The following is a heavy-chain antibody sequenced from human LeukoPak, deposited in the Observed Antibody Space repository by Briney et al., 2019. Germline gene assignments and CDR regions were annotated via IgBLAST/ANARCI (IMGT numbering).Heavy chain of an antibody. D-gene: IGHD2/OR15-2a*01. CDR1: GFTFSSYG. J-gene: IGHJ3*02. V-gene: IGHV3-30*02. CDR3: AKDRWGGSYFDAFDI. CDR2: IRYDGSNK. Sequence: PGGSLRLSCAASGFTFSSYGMHWVRQAPGKGLEWVAFIRYDGSNKYYADSVKGRFTISRDNSKNTLYLQMNSLRAEDTAVYYCAKDRWGGSYFDAFDIWGQGTMVTVSS.